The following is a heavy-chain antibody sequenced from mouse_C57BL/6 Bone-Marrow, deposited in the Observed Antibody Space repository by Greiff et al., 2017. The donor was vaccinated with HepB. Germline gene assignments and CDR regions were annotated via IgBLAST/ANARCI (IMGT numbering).Heavy chain of an antibody. V-gene: IGHV1-64*01. CDR2: IHPNSGST. CDR3: ARRVWYWYFDV. Sequence: QVQLKQSGAELVKPGASVKLSCKASGYTFTSYWMHWVKQRPGQGLEWIGMIHPNSGSTNYNEKFKSKATLTVDKSSSTAFMQLSSLTSEDSAVYYCARRVWYWYFDVWGTGTTVTVSS. J-gene: IGHJ1*03. CDR1: GYTFTSYW.